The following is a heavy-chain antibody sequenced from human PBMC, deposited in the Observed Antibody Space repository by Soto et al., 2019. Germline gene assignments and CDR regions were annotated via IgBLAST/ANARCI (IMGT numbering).Heavy chain of an antibody. J-gene: IGHJ4*02. CDR1: GGSISSSSYY. CDR2: IYYSGST. CDR3: ARHFITIFGVAPTTFDY. D-gene: IGHD3-3*01. Sequence: SETLSLTCTVSGGSISSSSYYWGWIRQPPGKGLEWIGSIYYSGSTYYNPSLKSRVTISVDTSKNQFSLKLSSVTAADTAVYYCARHFITIFGVAPTTFDYWGQGTLVTVSS. V-gene: IGHV4-39*01.